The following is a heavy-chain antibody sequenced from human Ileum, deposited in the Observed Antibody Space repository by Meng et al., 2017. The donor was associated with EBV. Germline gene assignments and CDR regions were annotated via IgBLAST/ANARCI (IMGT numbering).Heavy chain of an antibody. V-gene: IGHV4-4*02. CDR2: IHHTRGP. J-gene: IGHJ4*02. Sequence: VQLQESGPGLVGPSGTLSLTCSVSGDSISNEHWWSWVRQSPGKGLEWIGEIHHTRGPNYNPSLKSRVIISVDKSNNHFSLRLSAVTAADTAVHYCASNGAFSLDHWGQGTLVTVSS. CDR1: GDSISNEHW. CDR3: ASNGAFSLDH. D-gene: IGHD2-8*01.